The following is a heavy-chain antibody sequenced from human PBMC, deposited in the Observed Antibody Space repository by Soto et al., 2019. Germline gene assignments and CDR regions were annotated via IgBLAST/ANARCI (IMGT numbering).Heavy chain of an antibody. D-gene: IGHD2-2*01. CDR2: ISSSSSYI. J-gene: IGHJ4*02. Sequence: EVQLVESGGGLVKPGGSLRLSCAASGFTFSSYSMNWVRQAPGKGLEWVSSISSSSSYIYYADSVKGRFTISRDNAKNSLYLQMNSLRAEDTAVYYCARVSDSTSCYRGCYFDYWGQGTLVTVSS. CDR3: ARVSDSTSCYRGCYFDY. V-gene: IGHV3-21*01. CDR1: GFTFSSYS.